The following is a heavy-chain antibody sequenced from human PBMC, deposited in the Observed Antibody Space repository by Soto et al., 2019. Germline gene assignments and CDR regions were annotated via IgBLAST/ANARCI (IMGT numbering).Heavy chain of an antibody. J-gene: IGHJ3*01. CDR1: GFTFSSYS. CDR3: ARGGWREGYCSGGSCDTTYQ. D-gene: IGHD2-15*01. Sequence: EVQLVESGGGLVKPGGSLRLSCAASGFTFSSYSMNWVRQAPGKGLEWVSSISSSSSYIYYADSVKGRFTISRDNAKNSLYLQMNSLRAEDTAVYYCARGGWREGYCSGGSCDTTYQWGQGTMVTVSS. CDR2: ISSSSSYI. V-gene: IGHV3-21*01.